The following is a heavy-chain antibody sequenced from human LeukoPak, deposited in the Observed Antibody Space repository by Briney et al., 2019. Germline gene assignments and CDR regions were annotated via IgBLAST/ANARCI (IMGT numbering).Heavy chain of an antibody. V-gene: IGHV3-23*01. J-gene: IGHJ4*02. CDR1: GFTFTTYA. CDR3: AKDPVGHIAAAGTDY. CDR2: ISGSGGST. D-gene: IGHD6-13*01. Sequence: GGSLRLSCAASGFTFTTYAMSWVRQAPGKGLERVSAISGSGGSTYYADSVKGRFTISRDNSKNTLYLQMNSLRAEDTAVYYCAKDPVGHIAAAGTDYWGQGTLVTVSS.